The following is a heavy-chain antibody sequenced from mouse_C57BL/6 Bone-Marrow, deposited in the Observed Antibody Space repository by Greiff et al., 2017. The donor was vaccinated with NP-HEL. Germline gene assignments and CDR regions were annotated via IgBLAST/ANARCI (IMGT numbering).Heavy chain of an antibody. CDR2: ISNGGGST. Sequence: DVQLVESGGGLVQPGGSLKLSCAASGFTFSDYYMYWVRQTPEKRLEWVAYISNGGGSTYYPDTVKGRFTISRDNAKNTLYLQMSRLKSEDTAMYYCARGDYGSSYWFAYWGQGTLVTVSA. CDR1: GFTFSDYY. D-gene: IGHD1-1*01. CDR3: ARGDYGSSYWFAY. V-gene: IGHV5-12*01. J-gene: IGHJ3*01.